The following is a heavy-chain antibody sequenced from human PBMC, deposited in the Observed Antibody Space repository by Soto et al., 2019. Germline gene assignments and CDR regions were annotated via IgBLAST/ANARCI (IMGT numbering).Heavy chain of an antibody. D-gene: IGHD4-17*01. CDR1: GGSISSYY. V-gene: IGHV4-59*01. J-gene: IGHJ4*02. CDR3: ARDDNDYALNY. Sequence: SETLSLTCTVSGGSISSYYWSWIRQPPGKGLEWIGYIYYSGSTNYNPSLKSRVTISVDTSKNQFSLKLSSVTAADTAVYYCARDDNDYALNYWGQGTLVTVS. CDR2: IYYSGST.